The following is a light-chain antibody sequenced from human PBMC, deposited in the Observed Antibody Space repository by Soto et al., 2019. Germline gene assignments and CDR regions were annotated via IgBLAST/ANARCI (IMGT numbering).Light chain of an antibody. V-gene: IGKV3-15*01. CDR2: GAS. CDR1: QRVSSN. CDR3: QQYNNWPPWT. Sequence: EIVMTQSPATLSVSPGERATLSCRASQRVSSNLAWYQQKPGQAPSLLLYGASTRATGIPARFSGSGSGTEFTLTISSLQSEDFAFYYCQQYNNWPPWTFGQGTKLEI. J-gene: IGKJ2*02.